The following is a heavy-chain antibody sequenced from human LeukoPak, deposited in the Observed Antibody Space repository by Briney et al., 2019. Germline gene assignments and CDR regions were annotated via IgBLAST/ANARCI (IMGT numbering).Heavy chain of an antibody. CDR2: IYYSGST. CDR3: ASSSTYGDYAWFDP. CDR1: GGSFSGYY. Sequence: SETLSLTCAVYGGSFSGYYWSWIRQPPGKGLEWIWYIYYSGSTNYNPSLKSRVTISVDTSKNQFSLKLSSVTAADTAVYYCASSSTYGDYAWFDPWGQGTLVTVSS. V-gene: IGHV4-59*01. J-gene: IGHJ5*02. D-gene: IGHD4-17*01.